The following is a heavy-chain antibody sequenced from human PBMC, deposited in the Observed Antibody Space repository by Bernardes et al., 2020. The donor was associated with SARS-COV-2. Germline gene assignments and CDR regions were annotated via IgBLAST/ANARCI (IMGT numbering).Heavy chain of an antibody. CDR3: AKDEGLRYFDY. Sequence: GGSLRLSCAASGFTFSSYAMSWVRQAPGKGLEWVSDISGSGGSTYYADSVKGRFTISRDNSKNTLYLQMNSLRAEDTALYYCAKDEGLRYFDYWGQGTLVTVSS. D-gene: IGHD3-9*01. CDR1: GFTFSSYA. CDR2: ISGSGGST. V-gene: IGHV3-23*01. J-gene: IGHJ4*02.